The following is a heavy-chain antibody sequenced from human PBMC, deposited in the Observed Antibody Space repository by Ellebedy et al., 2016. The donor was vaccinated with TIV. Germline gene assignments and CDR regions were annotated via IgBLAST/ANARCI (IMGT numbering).Heavy chain of an antibody. CDR1: GYSFTTYW. Sequence: GESLKISCKGSGYSFTTYWIGWVRQMPGKGLEWMGIIYPGDSDTRYSPSFQGQVTISADKSISTAYLQWSSLKASDTAMYYCARGSRLPNDAFDIWGQGTMVTVSS. CDR3: ARGSRLPNDAFDI. CDR2: IYPGDSDT. V-gene: IGHV5-51*01. D-gene: IGHD3-10*01. J-gene: IGHJ3*02.